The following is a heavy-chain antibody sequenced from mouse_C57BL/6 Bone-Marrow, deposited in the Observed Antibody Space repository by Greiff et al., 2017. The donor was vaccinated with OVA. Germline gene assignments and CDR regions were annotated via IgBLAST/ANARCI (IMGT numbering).Heavy chain of an antibody. D-gene: IGHD2-5*01. Sequence: EVKLVESGGGLVQPGGSMKLSCVASGFTFSNYWMNWVRQSPEKGLEWVAQIRLKSDNYATHYAESVKGRFTISRDDSKSSVYLQMNNLRAEDTGIYYCTSNYGSWFAYWGQGTLVTVSA. CDR3: TSNYGSWFAY. V-gene: IGHV6-3*01. CDR1: GFTFSNYW. J-gene: IGHJ3*01. CDR2: IRLKSDNYAT.